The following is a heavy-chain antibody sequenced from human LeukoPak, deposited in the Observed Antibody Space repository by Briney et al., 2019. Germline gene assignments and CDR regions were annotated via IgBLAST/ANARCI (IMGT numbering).Heavy chain of an antibody. J-gene: IGHJ4*02. D-gene: IGHD3-3*01. CDR1: GFTFSSYE. CDR2: ISSSGSTI. Sequence: PGGSLRLSCAASGFTFSSYEMNWVRQAPGKGLEWVSYISSSGSTIYYADSVKGRFTISRDNAKNSLYLQMNSLRAEDTAVYYCARYYDFWSGYGYWGQGTLVTVSS. CDR3: ARYYDFWSGYGY. V-gene: IGHV3-48*03.